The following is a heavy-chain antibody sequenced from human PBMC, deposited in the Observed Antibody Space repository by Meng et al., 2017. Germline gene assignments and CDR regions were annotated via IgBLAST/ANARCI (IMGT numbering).Heavy chain of an antibody. J-gene: IGHJ4*02. CDR1: GFSVTTSY. CDR2: IYSGGST. Sequence: EGPLAETGGDLIQPGGSLRLSCTASGFSVTTSYMSWVRQAPGKGLEWVSVIYSGGSTYYADSVKGRFSISRDNSKNTLYLQMNSLRAEDTAVYFCARDSSSGWYHNYWGQGTLVTVSS. V-gene: IGHV3-53*02. D-gene: IGHD6-19*01. CDR3: ARDSSSGWYHNY.